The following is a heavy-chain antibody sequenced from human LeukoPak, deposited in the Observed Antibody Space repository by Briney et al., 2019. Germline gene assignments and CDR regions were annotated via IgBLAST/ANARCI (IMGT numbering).Heavy chain of an antibody. CDR1: GFTFGSYT. Sequence: GGSLRLSCAASGFTFGSYTMSWFRQAPGKGLEWVSAISGSGGDTYYAASVKGRFTISRDNSKNTLYLQMSSLRAEDTALYYCAKIGGGGKFDYWGQGTLVTVSS. CDR2: ISGSGGDT. J-gene: IGHJ4*02. V-gene: IGHV3-23*01. CDR3: AKIGGGGKFDY.